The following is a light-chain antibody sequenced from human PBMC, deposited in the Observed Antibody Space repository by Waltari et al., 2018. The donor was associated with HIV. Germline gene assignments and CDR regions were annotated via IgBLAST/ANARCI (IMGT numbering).Light chain of an antibody. CDR2: SAS. Sequence: DIQMTQSPSSLSASVGDRVTITCRASQNIDTFLNWYQQKPGKAPKLLFYSASGLQSGVPSTFSASGSGTEFTLTIGGLQPGDVGTYYCQQSHSVPLTFGGGT. V-gene: IGKV1-39*01. J-gene: IGKJ4*01. CDR1: QNIDTF. CDR3: QQSHSVPLT.